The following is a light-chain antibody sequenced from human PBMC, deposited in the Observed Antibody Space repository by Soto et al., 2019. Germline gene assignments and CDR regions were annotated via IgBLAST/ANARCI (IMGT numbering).Light chain of an antibody. CDR1: QCLSVSY. Sequence: EIVLTQSPGTLSLSPGDRATLSCRASQCLSVSYIAWYQQKPGQAPRLLIYSTSTRAAGIPDRFTGRGSGTHFTLAISRLEPEDFAVYYCHQFGDSPQTFGQGTTVEV. CDR3: HQFGDSPQT. V-gene: IGKV3-20*01. CDR2: STS. J-gene: IGKJ1*01.